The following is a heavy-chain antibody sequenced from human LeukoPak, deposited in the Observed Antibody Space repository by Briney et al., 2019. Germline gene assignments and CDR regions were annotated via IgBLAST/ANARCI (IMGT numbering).Heavy chain of an antibody. D-gene: IGHD5-24*01. Sequence: PSETLSLTCAVYGGSFSGYYWSWIRQPPGKGLEWIGSIYHSGSTYYNPSLKSRVTISVDTSKNQFSLKLSSVTAADTAVYYCARHEEEDGYNAKTFDYWGQGTLVTVSS. J-gene: IGHJ4*02. CDR1: GGSFSGYY. CDR3: ARHEEEDGYNAKTFDY. V-gene: IGHV4-34*01. CDR2: IYHSGST.